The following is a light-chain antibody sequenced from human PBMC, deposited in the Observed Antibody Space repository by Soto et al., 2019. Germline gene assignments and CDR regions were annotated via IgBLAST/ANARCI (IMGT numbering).Light chain of an antibody. V-gene: IGLV1-51*01. CDR3: GTWDSSLTVYV. Sequence: QSVLAQPPSVSAAPGQKVTISCSGSSSNIGNNFVSWYQQLPGTIPKLLIYDTNKRPSGIPDRFSGSKSGTSATLGITGLQTGDEADYYCGTWDSSLTVYVFGTGTKVTVL. J-gene: IGLJ1*01. CDR2: DTN. CDR1: SSNIGNNF.